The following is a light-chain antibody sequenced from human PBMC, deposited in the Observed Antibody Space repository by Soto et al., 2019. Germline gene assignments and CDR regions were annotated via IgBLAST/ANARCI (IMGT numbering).Light chain of an antibody. CDR2: GAS. J-gene: IGKJ2*01. CDR1: QDVYTN. CDR3: QQYNRWPPYT. Sequence: ETVMTQSPATLSVSPGETATLSCRACQDVYTNLAWYQQKPGQAPRLVLYGASTRATGVPARFSGSGSGTEFTLTISSLQSEDFAVYYCQQYNRWPPYTFGQGTKVDIK. V-gene: IGKV3-15*01.